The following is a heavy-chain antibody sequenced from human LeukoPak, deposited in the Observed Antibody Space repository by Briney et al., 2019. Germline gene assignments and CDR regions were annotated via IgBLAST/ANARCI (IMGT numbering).Heavy chain of an antibody. V-gene: IGHV4-39*01. J-gene: IGHJ4*02. D-gene: IGHD6-19*01. CDR1: GGSISSYY. CDR2: IYHTGST. Sequence: SETLSLTCTVSGGSISSYYWSWIRQPPGKGLEWIGSIYHTGSTYFNPSLKSRVTMSVDTSKNKFSLKVSSVTATDTAVYYCARLDRTGWPFDYWGQGTLVTVSS. CDR3: ARLDRTGWPFDY.